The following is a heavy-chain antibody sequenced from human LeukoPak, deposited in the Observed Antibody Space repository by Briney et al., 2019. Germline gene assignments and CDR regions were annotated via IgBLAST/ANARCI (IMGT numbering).Heavy chain of an antibody. D-gene: IGHD6-19*01. V-gene: IGHV3-30*18. J-gene: IGHJ4*02. CDR2: MSHDGSNM. CDR3: AKLDSSGWSRPFDY. CDR1: GFTFSSYA. Sequence: GGSLRLSCAASGFTFSSYAMHWVRQAPGKGLEWVAVMSHDGSNMYYGESVKGRFTISRDNSKNTLYLQMNSLRAEDTAVYYCAKLDSSGWSRPFDYWGQGTLVTVSS.